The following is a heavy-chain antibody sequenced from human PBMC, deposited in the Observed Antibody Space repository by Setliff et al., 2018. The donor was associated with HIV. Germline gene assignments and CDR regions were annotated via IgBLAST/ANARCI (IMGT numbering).Heavy chain of an antibody. J-gene: IGHJ4*02. CDR2: IHPVDSEI. CDR1: GYSFTSNW. Sequence: PGESLKISCKGSGYSFTSNWIGWVRQMPGKGLEWMGIIHPVDSEITYSPSFQGQVTISADKSISTAYLQWSGLKASDTAMYYCARLDGYTGYDPFDYWGQGTLVTVSS. V-gene: IGHV5-51*03. CDR3: ARLDGYTGYDPFDY. D-gene: IGHD5-12*01.